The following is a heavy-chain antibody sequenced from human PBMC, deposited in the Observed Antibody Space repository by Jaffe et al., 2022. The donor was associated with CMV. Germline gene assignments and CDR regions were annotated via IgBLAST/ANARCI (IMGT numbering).Heavy chain of an antibody. CDR1: GGSISSYY. V-gene: IGHV4-59*01. J-gene: IGHJ4*02. CDR3: ARGNTVHYYFDY. D-gene: IGHD4-4*01. CDR2: IYYSGST. Sequence: QVQLQESGPGLVKPSETLSLTCTVSGGSISSYYWSWIRQPPGKGLEWIGYIYYSGSTNYNPSLKSRVTISVDTSKNQFSLKLSSVTAADTAVYYCARGNTVHYYFDYWGQGTLVTVSS.